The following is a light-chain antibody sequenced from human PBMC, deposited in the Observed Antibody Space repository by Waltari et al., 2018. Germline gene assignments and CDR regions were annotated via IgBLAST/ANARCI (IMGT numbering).Light chain of an antibody. V-gene: IGKV3-20*01. CDR2: HTS. CDR1: QSVSRY. CDR3: QKYDSLPAT. J-gene: IGKJ1*01. Sequence: SWRASQSVSRYLAWYQLRPGQAPRHLIYHTSIRATGIPDRFSGSGSGTDFTLTINRLEPEDFAVYYCQKYDSLPATFGQGTKVEIK.